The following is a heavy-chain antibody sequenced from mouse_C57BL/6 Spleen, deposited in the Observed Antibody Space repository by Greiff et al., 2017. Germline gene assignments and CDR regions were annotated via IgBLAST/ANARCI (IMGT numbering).Heavy chain of an antibody. V-gene: IGHV1-4*01. D-gene: IGHD4-1*01. Sequence: QVQLQQSGAELARPGASVKMSCKASGYTFTSYTMHWVKQRPGQGLEWIGYINPSSGYTKYNQKFKDKATLTADKSASTAYMQLSSLTSEDSAVYYCARSVPGTYFDYWSQGTALAVSS. CDR3: ARSVPGTYFDY. J-gene: IGHJ2*01. CDR1: GYTFTSYT. CDR2: INPSSGYT.